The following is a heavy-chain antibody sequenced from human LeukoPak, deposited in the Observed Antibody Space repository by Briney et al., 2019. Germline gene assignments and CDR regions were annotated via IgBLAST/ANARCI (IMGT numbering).Heavy chain of an antibody. CDR1: GGTFSSYA. V-gene: IGHV1-69*05. CDR3: ARDRYTAYYDSSGYLDY. D-gene: IGHD3-22*01. CDR2: TIPIFGTA. Sequence: SVKVSCKASGGTFSSYAISWVRQAPGQGLEWMGGTIPIFGTANYAQKFQGRVTITTDESTSTAYMELSSLRSEDTAVYYCARDRYTAYYDSSGYLDYWGQGTLVTVSS. J-gene: IGHJ4*02.